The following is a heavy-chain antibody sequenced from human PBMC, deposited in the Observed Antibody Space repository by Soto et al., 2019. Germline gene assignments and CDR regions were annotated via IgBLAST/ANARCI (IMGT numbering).Heavy chain of an antibody. Sequence: SLRLSCAASGFTFSSYAMSWVRQAPGKGLEWVSAISGSGGSTYYADSVKGRFSISRDNSKNTLYLQMNSLRAEDTAVYYCASATYGDYGRFDYWGQGTLVTVSS. CDR2: ISGSGGST. CDR1: GFTFSSYA. V-gene: IGHV3-23*01. CDR3: ASATYGDYGRFDY. D-gene: IGHD4-17*01. J-gene: IGHJ4*02.